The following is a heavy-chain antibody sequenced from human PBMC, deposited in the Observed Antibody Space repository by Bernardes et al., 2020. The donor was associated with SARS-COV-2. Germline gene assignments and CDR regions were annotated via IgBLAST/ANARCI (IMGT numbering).Heavy chain of an antibody. J-gene: IGHJ4*02. Sequence: GGSLRLSCAASGFTFRSSGMHWVRQAPGKGLEWVAVIWYDGSNKYYADSVKGRFTISRDNSKNTLYLQMNSLRAEDTAVYYCARERDSSSWTEYYFDYWDQGTLVTVSS. CDR1: GFTFRSSG. D-gene: IGHD6-13*01. V-gene: IGHV3-33*01. CDR3: ARERDSSSWTEYYFDY. CDR2: IWYDGSNK.